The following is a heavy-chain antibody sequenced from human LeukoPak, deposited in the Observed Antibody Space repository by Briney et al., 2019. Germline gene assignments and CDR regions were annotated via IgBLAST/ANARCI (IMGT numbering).Heavy chain of an antibody. CDR2: ISGSGGST. V-gene: IGHV3-23*01. CDR1: GFTFSSYA. J-gene: IGHJ3*02. D-gene: IGHD3-22*01. Sequence: AGGSLRLSCAASGFTFSSYAMSWVRQAPGKGLEWVSAISGSGGSTYYADSVKGRFTISRDNSKNTLYLQMNSLRAEDTAVYYCAKITMIVVVISAFDIWGQGTMVTVSS. CDR3: AKITMIVVVISAFDI.